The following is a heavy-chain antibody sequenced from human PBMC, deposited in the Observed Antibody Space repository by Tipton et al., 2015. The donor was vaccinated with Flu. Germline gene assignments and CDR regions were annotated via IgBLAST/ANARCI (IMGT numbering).Heavy chain of an antibody. V-gene: IGHV3-9*01. CDR3: AKGPYSSGWYFNY. Sequence: AVSGFTFGDYAMHWVRQAPGKGLEWVSGISWKSGSIGYADSVKGRFTISRDNAKNSLFLQMNSLRAEDTALYYCAKGPYSSGWYFNYWGRGTLVTVSS. CDR1: GFTFGDYA. D-gene: IGHD6-19*01. CDR2: ISWKSGSI. J-gene: IGHJ4*02.